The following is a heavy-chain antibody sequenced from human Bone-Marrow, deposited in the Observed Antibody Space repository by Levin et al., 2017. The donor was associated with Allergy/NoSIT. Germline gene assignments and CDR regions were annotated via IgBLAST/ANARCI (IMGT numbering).Heavy chain of an antibody. D-gene: IGHD3-3*01. J-gene: IGHJ5*02. Sequence: GGSLRLSCAASEFTVRTNYMSWVRQASGKGLEWVSVIYGGNSTYYADSVKGRFTVSRDTSHNTVYLQMRSLRAEDTAIYYCAKCKSGFGITIFGVGLDPWGQGTLVTVSS. CDR1: EFTVRTNY. V-gene: IGHV3-53*01. CDR2: IYGGNST. CDR3: AKCKSGFGITIFGVGLDP.